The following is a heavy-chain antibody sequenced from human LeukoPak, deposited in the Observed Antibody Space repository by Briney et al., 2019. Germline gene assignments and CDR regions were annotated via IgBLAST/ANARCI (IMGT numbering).Heavy chain of an antibody. V-gene: IGHV3-64*04. J-gene: IGHJ4*02. D-gene: IGHD4-23*01. CDR3: AKRSDYGGNWNYFDY. CDR2: ISSNGGST. Sequence: GGSLRLSCSASGFTFSSYAMHWVRQAPGKGLEYVSTISSNGGSTYYADSVKGRFTISRDNSKNTLYLQMNSLRAEDTAVYYCAKRSDYGGNWNYFDYWGQGTPVTVSS. CDR1: GFTFSSYA.